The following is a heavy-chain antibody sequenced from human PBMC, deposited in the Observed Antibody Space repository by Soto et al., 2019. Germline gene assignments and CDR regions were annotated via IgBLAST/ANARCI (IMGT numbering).Heavy chain of an antibody. J-gene: IGHJ4*02. D-gene: IGHD3-22*01. CDR3: ARVGRYDSSGYYSHFDY. Sequence: SETLSLTCTVSGGSISSSSYYWGWIRQPPGKGLEWIGSIYYSGSTYYNPSLKSRVTISVDTSKNQFSLKLSSVTAADTAVYYCARVGRYDSSGYYSHFDYWGQGTLVTVSS. CDR2: IYYSGST. V-gene: IGHV4-39*07. CDR1: GGSISSSSYY.